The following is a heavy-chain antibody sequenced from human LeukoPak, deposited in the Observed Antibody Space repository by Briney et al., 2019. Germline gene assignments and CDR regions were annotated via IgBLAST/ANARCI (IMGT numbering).Heavy chain of an antibody. J-gene: IGHJ3*02. V-gene: IGHV4-30-4*07. CDR2: IYYSGST. D-gene: IGHD5-24*01. CDR1: GGSISSGGYS. CDR3: ARLWLHDAFDI. Sequence: PSQTLSLTCAVSGGSISSGGYSWSWIRQPPGKGLEWIGYIYYSGSTNYNPSLKSRVTISVDTSKNQFSLKLSSVTAADTAVYYCARLWLHDAFDIWGQGTMVTVSS.